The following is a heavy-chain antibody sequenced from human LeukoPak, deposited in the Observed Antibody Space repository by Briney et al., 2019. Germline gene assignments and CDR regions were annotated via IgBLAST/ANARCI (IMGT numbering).Heavy chain of an antibody. CDR3: ARDPPHHGGNSRYY. D-gene: IGHD4-23*01. V-gene: IGHV3-53*01. J-gene: IGHJ4*02. Sequence: GGSLRLSCAASGFTVSSNYMSWVRQAPGKGLEWVSVIYSGGSTYYADSVKGRFTISRDDSKNTLYLQMNSLRAEDTAVYYCARDPPHHGGNSRYYWGQGTLVTVSS. CDR1: GFTVSSNY. CDR2: IYSGGST.